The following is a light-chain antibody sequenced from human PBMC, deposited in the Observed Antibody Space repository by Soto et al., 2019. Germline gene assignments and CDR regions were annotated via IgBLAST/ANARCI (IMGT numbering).Light chain of an antibody. CDR2: THN. CDR1: SSNIGSHV. CDR3: AAWDVSLQSWV. Sequence: QSVLTQPPSASGTPGQRVTISCSGSSSNIGSHVVNWYQQVPGTAPKLLIYTHNQRPSGVPDRFSDSKSGTSASLAISGLQSEDEADYYCAAWDVSLQSWVFGGGTKVTVL. J-gene: IGLJ3*02. V-gene: IGLV1-44*01.